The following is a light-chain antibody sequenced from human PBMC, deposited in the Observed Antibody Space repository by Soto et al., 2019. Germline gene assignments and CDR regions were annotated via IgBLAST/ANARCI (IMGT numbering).Light chain of an antibody. CDR2: GVS. V-gene: IGKV3-20*01. J-gene: IGKJ3*01. CDR3: QQYGGSPPRFS. CDR1: QTVSNYH. Sequence: EIVLTQSPGTLSLSPGDTATLSCRASQTVSNYHLAWYQQKPGHAPRLLIYGVSSRDTGIPDRFTGSGSGTDFPLTITRLEPEDFAVYYCQQYGGSPPRFSFGPGTKVDIK.